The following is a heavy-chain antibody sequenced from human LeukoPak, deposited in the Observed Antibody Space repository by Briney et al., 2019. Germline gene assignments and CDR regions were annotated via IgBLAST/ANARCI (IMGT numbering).Heavy chain of an antibody. CDR1: GFTVRSNY. Sequence: GGSLRLSCAASGFTVRSNYMSWVLQAPGKGLEWVSVIYSGGSTYYADSVKGRFTISRDISKNTLYLQMNSLRAEDTAVYYCARADSSYYQRQFDYWGQGTLVTVSS. CDR2: IYSGGST. D-gene: IGHD3-22*01. CDR3: ARADSSYYQRQFDY. V-gene: IGHV3-53*01. J-gene: IGHJ4*02.